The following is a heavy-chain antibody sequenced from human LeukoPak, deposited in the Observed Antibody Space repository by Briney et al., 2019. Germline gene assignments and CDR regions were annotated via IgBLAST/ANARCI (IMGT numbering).Heavy chain of an antibody. J-gene: IGHJ3*01. Sequence: GGSLRLSCAASGFTFSSYGMHWVRQAPGKGLEWVAFIRSDGSNKYYADSVKGRFTISRDSFENSLYLQMNSLRAEDTAVYYCAKTLFTSYGDYLLGDWGQGTVVTVSS. V-gene: IGHV3-30*02. D-gene: IGHD4-17*01. CDR3: AKTLFTSYGDYLLGD. CDR2: IRSDGSNK. CDR1: GFTFSSYG.